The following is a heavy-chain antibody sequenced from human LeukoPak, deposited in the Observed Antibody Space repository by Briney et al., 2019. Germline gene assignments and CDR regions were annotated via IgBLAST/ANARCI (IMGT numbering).Heavy chain of an antibody. J-gene: IGHJ4*02. D-gene: IGHD6-19*01. CDR2: ISWNSGSI. V-gene: IGHV3-9*03. Sequence: GRSLRLSCAASVFTFDDYAMHWVRQAPGKGLEWVSGISWNSGSIGYADSVKGRFTISRDNAKNSLYLQMNSLRAEDMALYYCAKDKGAVAGTLVYWGQGTLVTVSS. CDR1: VFTFDDYA. CDR3: AKDKGAVAGTLVY.